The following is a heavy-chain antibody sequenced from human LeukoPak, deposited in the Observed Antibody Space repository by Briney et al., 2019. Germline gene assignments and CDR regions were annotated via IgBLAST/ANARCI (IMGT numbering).Heavy chain of an antibody. CDR2: IYYSGST. Sequence: SETLSLTCSVSGGSISSYYWSWIRQPPGKGLEWIAYIYYSGSTKYNPSHKSRVTISVDTSKDPFSLQLSSVTAADTAVYYCAKGVARVEASPYFDYWGQGTLVTVSS. CDR3: AKGVARVEASPYFDY. J-gene: IGHJ4*02. CDR1: GGSISSYY. V-gene: IGHV4-59*12. D-gene: IGHD1-26*01.